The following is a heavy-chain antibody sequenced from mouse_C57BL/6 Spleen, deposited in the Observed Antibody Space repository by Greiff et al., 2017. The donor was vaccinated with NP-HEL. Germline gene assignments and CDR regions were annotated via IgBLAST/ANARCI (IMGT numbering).Heavy chain of an antibody. CDR1: GYTFTSYW. J-gene: IGHJ2*01. V-gene: IGHV1-55*01. D-gene: IGHD4-1*01. CDR2: IYPGSGST. CDR3: ARELTGTSY. Sequence: VQLQQPGAELVKPGASVKMSCKASGYTFTSYWITWVKQRPGQGLEWIGDIYPGSGSTNYNEKFKSKATLTVATSSSTAYMQLSSLTSEDSAVYYCARELTGTSYWGQGTTLTVSS.